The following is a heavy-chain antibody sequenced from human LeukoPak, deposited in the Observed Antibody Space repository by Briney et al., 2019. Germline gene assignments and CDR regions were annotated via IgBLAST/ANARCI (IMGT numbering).Heavy chain of an antibody. CDR2: IYYSGST. CDR3: ARGYRGIAVAGTTVNDAFDM. D-gene: IGHD6-19*01. V-gene: IGHV4-39*07. J-gene: IGHJ3*02. Sequence: SETLSLTCTVYARSLTTSSYYCGWLLQPPGKGLEWIGSIYYSGSTYNNPSLKRRVTISVETSKNQFSLKLSSVTAGDTAVYYCARGYRGIAVAGTTVNDAFDMWGEGTMVSVS. CDR1: ARSLTTSSYY.